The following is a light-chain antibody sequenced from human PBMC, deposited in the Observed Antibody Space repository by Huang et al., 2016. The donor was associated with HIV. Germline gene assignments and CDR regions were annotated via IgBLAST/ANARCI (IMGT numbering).Light chain of an antibody. V-gene: IGKV3-15*01. CDR3: QHYNNWPPLT. CDR2: GAS. CDR1: RSIGTN. Sequence: IILTQSPATLSVSPGEGATLSCRASRSIGTNLAWYQQGPGQSPRLLIYGASTMATGVPVRCSGSGSGTQFNLSLSSLQSEDFATYYCQHYNNWPPLTFGGGTKVDI. J-gene: IGKJ4*01.